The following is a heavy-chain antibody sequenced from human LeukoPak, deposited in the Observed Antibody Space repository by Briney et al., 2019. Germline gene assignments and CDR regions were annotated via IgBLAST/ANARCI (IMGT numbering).Heavy chain of an antibody. CDR3: ARHGPAYYYDISGYLGRYFDY. V-gene: IGHV4-59*01. CDR2: IYYSGST. Sequence: SETLSLTCTVSGGSISSYYWSWIRQPPGKGLEWIGYIYYSGSTNCNPSLKSRVTISVDTSKNQFSLKLTSVTAADTAVYYCARHGPAYYYDISGYLGRYFDYWGQGTPVTVSS. CDR1: GGSISSYY. J-gene: IGHJ4*02. D-gene: IGHD3-22*01.